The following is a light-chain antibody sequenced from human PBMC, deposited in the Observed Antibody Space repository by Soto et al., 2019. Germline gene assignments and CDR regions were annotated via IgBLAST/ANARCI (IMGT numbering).Light chain of an antibody. CDR1: QSVYNY. CDR3: QQRSNWPPLT. Sequence: EIVLTQSPATLSLSPGERATLSCRASQSVYNYLAWYQQKPGQAPRLLIFDASNRATGIPARFSGSGSETDFTLTISSLEPEDFAVYYCQQRSNWPPLTFGGGTKVDIK. CDR2: DAS. J-gene: IGKJ4*01. V-gene: IGKV3-11*01.